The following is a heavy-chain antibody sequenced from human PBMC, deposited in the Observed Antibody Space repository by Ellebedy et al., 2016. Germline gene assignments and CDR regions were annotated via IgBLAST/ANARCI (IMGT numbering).Heavy chain of an antibody. Sequence: SETLSLTXNVSGGSISSTYSWGWIRQSPGKGLEWIGNVYFNGETFSNPSLKSRVSIVADTSKNQFSLKLTSVTAADTAVYYCARPGGGNSDIFYFDYWGLGTLVTVSS. J-gene: IGHJ4*02. D-gene: IGHD4-23*01. CDR3: ARPGGGNSDIFYFDY. CDR2: VYFNGET. V-gene: IGHV4-39*01. CDR1: GGSISSTYS.